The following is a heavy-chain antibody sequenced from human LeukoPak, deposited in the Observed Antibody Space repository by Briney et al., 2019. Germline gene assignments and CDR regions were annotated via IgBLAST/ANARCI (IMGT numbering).Heavy chain of an antibody. Sequence: PGGSLRLSCAASGFTFSSYAMSWVRQAPGKGLEWVSAISGSGGSTYYADSVKGRFTISRDNSKNTLYLQMNSLRAEDTAVYYCAKGGQRLYYGSGSYLGYWGQGTLVTVSS. D-gene: IGHD3-10*01. CDR3: AKGGQRLYYGSGSYLGY. V-gene: IGHV3-23*01. CDR2: ISGSGGST. J-gene: IGHJ4*02. CDR1: GFTFSSYA.